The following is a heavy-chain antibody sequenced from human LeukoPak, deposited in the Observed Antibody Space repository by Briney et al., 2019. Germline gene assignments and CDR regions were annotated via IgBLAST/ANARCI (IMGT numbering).Heavy chain of an antibody. CDR3: ARGTDDGDIETYYFDY. CDR1: GGSFSGYY. J-gene: IGHJ4*02. V-gene: IGHV4-34*01. Sequence: SETLSLTCAVYGGSFSGYYWSWLRHPPGKGLEWIGEINHSGSTNYNPSLKSRVTISVDTSKNQFSLKLSSVTAADTAAYYCARGTDDGDIETYYFDYWGQGTLVTVSS. D-gene: IGHD5-12*01. CDR2: INHSGST.